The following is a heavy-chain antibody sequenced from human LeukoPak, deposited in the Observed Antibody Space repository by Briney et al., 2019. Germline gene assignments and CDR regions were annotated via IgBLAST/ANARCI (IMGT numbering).Heavy chain of an antibody. CDR2: IYYSGST. CDR3: ARDKTYNWNYGGKWQGLFDP. J-gene: IGHJ5*02. Sequence: SETLSLTCTVSGGSVSSGSYYWSWIRQPPGKGLEWIGYIYYSGSTNYNPSLKSRVTISVDTSKNQFSLKLSSVTAADTAVYYCARDKTYNWNYGGKWQGLFDPWGQGTLVTVSS. V-gene: IGHV4-61*01. CDR1: GGSVSSGSYY. D-gene: IGHD1-7*01.